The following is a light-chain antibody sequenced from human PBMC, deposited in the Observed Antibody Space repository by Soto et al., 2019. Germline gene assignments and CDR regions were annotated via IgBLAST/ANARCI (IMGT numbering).Light chain of an antibody. Sequence: LRVSRDLAWVKKKHSXAPILIINGEYTRXNVIQDRVSGSGYETEVTITISRLEHEDFAVYYCQQYNNWPPTWTFGQGTKVDIK. CDR2: GEY. J-gene: IGKJ1*01. CDR3: QQYNNWPPTWT. CDR1: LRVSRD. V-gene: IGKV3-15*01.